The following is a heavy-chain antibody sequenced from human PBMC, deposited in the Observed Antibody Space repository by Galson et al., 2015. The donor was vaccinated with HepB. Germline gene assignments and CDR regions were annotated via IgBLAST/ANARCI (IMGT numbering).Heavy chain of an antibody. CDR3: AREVETNKRNYYAMDV. V-gene: IGHV3-30*03. Sequence: SLRLSCAASGFIFSSYGMHWVRQAPGKGLEWEAAISYDGNNKYYVDSVKGRFTISRDNSKNTLYLQMNSLRPEDTAVYYCAREVETNKRNYYAMDVWGQGTTVTVSS. J-gene: IGHJ6*02. CDR1: GFIFSSYG. CDR2: ISYDGNNK. D-gene: IGHD1/OR15-1a*01.